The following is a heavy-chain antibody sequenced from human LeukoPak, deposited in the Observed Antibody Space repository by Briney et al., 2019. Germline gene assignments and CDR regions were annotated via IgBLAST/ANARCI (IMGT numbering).Heavy chain of an antibody. CDR1: GGTFSSYA. V-gene: IGHV1-69*05. CDR2: IIPIFGTA. CDR3: ASWYYYDSSGSRYYFDY. J-gene: IGHJ4*02. D-gene: IGHD3-22*01. Sequence: SVKVSCKASGGTFSSYAISWVRQAPGQGLEWMGGIIPIFGTANYAQTFQGRVTITTDESTCTAYMELSSLRSEDTAVYYCASWYYYDSSGSRYYFDYWGQGTLVTVSS.